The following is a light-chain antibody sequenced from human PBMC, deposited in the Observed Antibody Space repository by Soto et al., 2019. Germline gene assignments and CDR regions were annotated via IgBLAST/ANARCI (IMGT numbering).Light chain of an antibody. CDR1: QSVATN. CDR3: QKRSNWTPA. V-gene: IGKV3-11*01. Sequence: EIVVTQSPETLSVSQGERATLPCRASQSVATNLAWYQQKTGQAPRLVIYGESGRATGIPDRLGGSGSGTDLTLTISSLEPEDFAVYYCQKRSNWTPAFGGGTKVDIK. CDR2: GES. J-gene: IGKJ4*01.